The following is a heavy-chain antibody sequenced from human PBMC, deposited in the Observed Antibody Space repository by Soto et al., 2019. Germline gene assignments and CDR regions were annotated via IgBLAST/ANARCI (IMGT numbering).Heavy chain of an antibody. J-gene: IGHJ6*02. CDR2: IYLSGST. Sequence: QVQLQESGPGLVKPSETLSLTCSVSGDSVSSYYWSWIRQPPGKGLEWIGYIYLSGSTSYNPSLKSRVSISLHTSRNQFSLKLSSVTAADTAVYYCASGVLRYYYYGMDVWGQGTTVTVSS. CDR3: ASGVLRYYYYGMDV. CDR1: GDSVSSYY. V-gene: IGHV4-59*02. D-gene: IGHD3-16*01.